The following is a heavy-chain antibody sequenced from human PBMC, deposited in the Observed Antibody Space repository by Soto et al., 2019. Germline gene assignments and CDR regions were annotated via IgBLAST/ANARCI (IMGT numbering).Heavy chain of an antibody. V-gene: IGHV2-5*02. J-gene: IGHJ5*02. CDR2: IYWDHDE. CDR1: GFSLTATGVG. D-gene: IGHD3-10*01. Sequence: QITLKESGPTLVKPTQTLTLTCTFSGFSLTATGVGVGWIRQPPGKALEWLALIYWDHDERYNPSLKSRLTRTKATSRNQVVLTMTNMDHVDTATYYCAHRGWFAEGHPNWFDPWGQGALVTVSS. CDR3: AHRGWFAEGHPNWFDP.